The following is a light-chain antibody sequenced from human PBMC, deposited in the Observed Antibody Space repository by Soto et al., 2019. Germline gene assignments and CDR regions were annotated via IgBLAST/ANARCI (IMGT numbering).Light chain of an antibody. J-gene: IGKJ3*01. CDR1: QSVSSTY. Sequence: EIVLTQSPGTLSLSPGERATLSCRASQSVSSTYLAWYQQKPGQAPRLLIYGAFSRATGIPDRFSGSGSGTDFTLTISRLEPEDCAVYYCQQYGSSPLFTFGPGTKVDIK. CDR3: QQYGSSPLFT. V-gene: IGKV3-20*01. CDR2: GAF.